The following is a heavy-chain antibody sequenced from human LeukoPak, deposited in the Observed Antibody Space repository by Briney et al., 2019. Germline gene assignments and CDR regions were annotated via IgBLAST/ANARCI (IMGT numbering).Heavy chain of an antibody. CDR1: SGSISTSNYY. D-gene: IGHD2-15*01. J-gene: IGHJ5*02. CDR3: ARRPRYCSGGSCYSRFDP. CDR2: IFYSGST. V-gene: IGHV4-39*07. Sequence: PSETLSLTCTVSSGSISTSNYYWGWVRQPPGKALEWIGNIFYSGSTYYSPSLKSRVTISLDTSRNQFSLKLSSVTAADTAVYYCARRPRYCSGGSCYSRFDPWGQGTLVTVSS.